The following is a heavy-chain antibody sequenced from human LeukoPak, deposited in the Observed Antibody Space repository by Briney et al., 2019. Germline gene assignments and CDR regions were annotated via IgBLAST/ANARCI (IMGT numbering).Heavy chain of an antibody. D-gene: IGHD3-9*01. CDR3: AKDRSLRFDWLLCDS. J-gene: IGHJ4*02. V-gene: IGHV3-23*01. CDR2: ISSSGGTT. Sequence: GGSLRLSCAASGFTFSSYAMSWVRQAPGEGLEWVSAISSSGGTTYYADSVKGRFTISRDNSKNTLYLQMNSLRAEDTALYYCAKDRSLRFDWLLCDSWGQGTLVTVSS. CDR1: GFTFSSYA.